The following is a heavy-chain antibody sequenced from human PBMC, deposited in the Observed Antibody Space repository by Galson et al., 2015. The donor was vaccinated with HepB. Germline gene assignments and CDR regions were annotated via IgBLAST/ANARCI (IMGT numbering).Heavy chain of an antibody. Sequence: SLRLSCAASGFTSSNFWMTWVRQAPGKGLEWVANIKQDGGDKHYADSVRGRFTISRDNARNSLYLQMNSLRGEDTAIYYCAREAGVADYWGQGTLVTVSS. J-gene: IGHJ4*02. V-gene: IGHV3-7*03. CDR2: IKQDGGDK. D-gene: IGHD3-10*01. CDR1: GFTSSNFW. CDR3: AREAGVADY.